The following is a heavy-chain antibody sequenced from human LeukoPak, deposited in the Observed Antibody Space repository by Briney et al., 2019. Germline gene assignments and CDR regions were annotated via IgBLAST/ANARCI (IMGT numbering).Heavy chain of an antibody. CDR1: GGSISSYY. CDR3: ARDPVVAATSMQFDWYFDL. Sequence: SETLSLTCTVSGGSISSYYWGWFGRPPGKGLNGFGGISHGGSPYYNPSLKSRVTISVHTSKNQFSLKLSSVTAADTAVYYCARDPVVAATSMQFDWYFDLWGRGTLVTVSS. CDR2: ISHGGSP. D-gene: IGHD2-15*01. J-gene: IGHJ2*01. V-gene: IGHV4-38-2*02.